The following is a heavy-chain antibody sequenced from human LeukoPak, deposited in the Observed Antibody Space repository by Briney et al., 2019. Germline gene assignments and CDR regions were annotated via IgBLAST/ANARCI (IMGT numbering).Heavy chain of an antibody. V-gene: IGHV3-74*03. CDR3: TRVQAGRSGLMDV. D-gene: IGHD2-8*02. Sequence: GGSLRLSCAASGFSLSGYWMHWVRQIPGKGLMWVARIGSDGSGTTYADPVKGRFTISRDNSENTLYLQMNSLRDEDAAVYHCTRVQAGRSGLMDVWGRGTTVTVSS. CDR1: GFSLSGYW. CDR2: IGSDGSGT. J-gene: IGHJ6*02.